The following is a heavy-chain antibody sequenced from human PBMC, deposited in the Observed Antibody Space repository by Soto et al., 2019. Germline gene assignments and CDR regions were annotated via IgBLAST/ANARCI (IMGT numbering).Heavy chain of an antibody. Sequence: PGGSLRLSCAASGFTFSSYAMTWVRQAPGKGLEWVSGLSDSGGSTYYADSVKGRFTISRDNSMNTLYLQMNSLRAEDTAVYYCAIRASYYDSSGYFDYWGQGTLVTVSS. CDR1: GFTFSSYA. CDR3: AIRASYYDSSGYFDY. V-gene: IGHV3-23*01. J-gene: IGHJ4*02. CDR2: LSDSGGST. D-gene: IGHD3-22*01.